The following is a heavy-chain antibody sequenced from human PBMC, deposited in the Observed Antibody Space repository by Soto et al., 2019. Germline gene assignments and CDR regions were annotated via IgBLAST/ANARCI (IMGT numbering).Heavy chain of an antibody. Sequence: GGSLRLSCAASGFTFSSYSMNWVRQAPGKGLEWVSSISSSSSYIYYADSVKGRFTISRDNAKNSLYLQMNSLRAEDTAVYYCARDRPRYCSSTSCYNYYGMDVWGQGATVTVSS. CDR3: ARDRPRYCSSTSCYNYYGMDV. CDR2: ISSSSSYI. CDR1: GFTFSSYS. V-gene: IGHV3-21*01. J-gene: IGHJ6*02. D-gene: IGHD2-2*02.